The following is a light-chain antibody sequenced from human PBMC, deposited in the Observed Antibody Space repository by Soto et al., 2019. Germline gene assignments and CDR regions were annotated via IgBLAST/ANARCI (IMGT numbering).Light chain of an antibody. Sequence: EIVLTQSPGTLSLSPGERATLSCRASQSVSSSYLAWYQQKPGQAPRLLIYGASTRATGFPARFSGSGSGTEFTLTIGSLQPDDFATYYCQHYNSYRWAFGQGTKVDIK. CDR1: QSVSSSY. J-gene: IGKJ1*01. CDR3: QHYNSYRWA. V-gene: IGKV3-20*01. CDR2: GAS.